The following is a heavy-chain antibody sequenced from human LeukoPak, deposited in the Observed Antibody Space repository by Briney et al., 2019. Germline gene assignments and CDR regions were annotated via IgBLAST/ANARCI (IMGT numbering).Heavy chain of an antibody. CDR3: ARDRWNGPDY. CDR1: GFTFSSYW. Sequence: GGSLRLSCAASGFTFSSYWMHWVRQAPGKGLVWVSRINGDGSRTNYADSVKGRFTISRDNAKNTLYLQMNSLRAEDTALSYCARDRWNGPDYWGQGTLVTVSS. D-gene: IGHD1-1*01. J-gene: IGHJ4*02. CDR2: INGDGSRT. V-gene: IGHV3-74*01.